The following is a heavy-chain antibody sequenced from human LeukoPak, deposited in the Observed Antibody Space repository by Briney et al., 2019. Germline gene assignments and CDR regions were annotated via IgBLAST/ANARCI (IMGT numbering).Heavy chain of an antibody. D-gene: IGHD5-18*01. J-gene: IGHJ4*02. V-gene: IGHV4-34*01. CDR1: GGSISSYY. Sequence: SETPSLTCTVSGGSISSYYWSWIRQPPGKGLEWIGEINHSGSTNYNPSLKSRVTISVDTSKNQFSLKLSSVTAADTAVYYCARRGYSLVYWGQGTLVTVSS. CDR3: ARRGYSLVY. CDR2: INHSGST.